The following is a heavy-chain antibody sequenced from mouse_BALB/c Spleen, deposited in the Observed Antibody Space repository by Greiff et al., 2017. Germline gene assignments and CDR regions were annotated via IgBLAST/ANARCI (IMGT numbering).Heavy chain of an antibody. CDR1: GYTFTSYT. Sequence: VQLQESGAELARPGASVKMSCKASGYTFTSYTMHWVKQRPGQGLEWIGYINPSSGYTNYNQKFKDKATLTADKSSSTAYMQLSSLTSEDSAVYYCATGGTQYYGYVDCFDYWGQGTTLTVSA. V-gene: IGHV1-4*01. CDR3: ATGGTQYYGYVDCFDY. J-gene: IGHJ2*01. CDR2: INPSSGYT. D-gene: IGHD1-2*01.